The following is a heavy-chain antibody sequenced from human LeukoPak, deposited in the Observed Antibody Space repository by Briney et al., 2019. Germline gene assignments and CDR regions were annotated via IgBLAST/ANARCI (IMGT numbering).Heavy chain of an antibody. CDR2: ISYSGST. CDR3: AREWDYGGNSAAFDI. CDR1: GGSVSSGRSC. J-gene: IGHJ3*02. Sequence: SETLSLTCTVSGGSVSSGRSCWSWIRQPPGKGLEWIGYISYSGSTNYNPSLESRVTISVDTSKNQFSLKLSSVTAADTAVYYCAREWDYGGNSAAFDIWGQGTMVTVSS. V-gene: IGHV4-61*01. D-gene: IGHD4-23*01.